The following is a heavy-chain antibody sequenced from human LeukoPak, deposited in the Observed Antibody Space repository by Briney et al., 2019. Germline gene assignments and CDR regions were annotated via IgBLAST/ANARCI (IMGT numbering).Heavy chain of an antibody. CDR2: IWYDGSKK. CDR3: ARDPATVTSYFYY. CDR1: GLTFSSYG. D-gene: IGHD4-17*01. Sequence: GGSLRLSCAVSGLTFSSYGMHWVRQAPGKGLEWVALIWYDGSKKYYADSVKGRFTISRDDSKSTLYLQMNSLRAEDTAVYYCARDPATVTSYFYYWGQGTLVTVSS. J-gene: IGHJ4*02. V-gene: IGHV3-33*01.